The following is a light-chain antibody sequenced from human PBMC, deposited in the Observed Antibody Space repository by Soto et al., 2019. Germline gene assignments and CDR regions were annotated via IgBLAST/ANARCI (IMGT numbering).Light chain of an antibody. CDR1: QSVSSN. J-gene: IGKJ1*01. CDR2: GAS. Sequence: EIVLTQSPAALSLSPGERATLSCRASQSVSSNLAWHQQKPGQAPRLLIYGASTRPTGIPDRFSGNGSGTEFTLTISSLQSEDFAVYYCQQYNNWPWTFGQGTKVEIK. CDR3: QQYNNWPWT. V-gene: IGKV3-15*01.